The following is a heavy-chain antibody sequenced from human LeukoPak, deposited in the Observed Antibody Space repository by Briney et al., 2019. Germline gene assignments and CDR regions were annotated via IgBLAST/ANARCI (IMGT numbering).Heavy chain of an antibody. D-gene: IGHD5-18*01. Sequence: GGSLRLSCAASGFTFSDYYMSWIRQAPGKGLEWVSYISSSVSSTWYADSVKGRFTISRDNAKNSLYLQMNSLRAEDTAVYYCARRGYSTYGMDVWGQGTTVTVSS. CDR3: ARRGYSTYGMDV. CDR2: ISSSVSST. J-gene: IGHJ6*02. V-gene: IGHV3-11*01. CDR1: GFTFSDYY.